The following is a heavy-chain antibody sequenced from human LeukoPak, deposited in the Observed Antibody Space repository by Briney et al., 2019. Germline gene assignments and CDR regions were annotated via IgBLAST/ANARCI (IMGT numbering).Heavy chain of an antibody. D-gene: IGHD3-10*01. CDR1: GYTFTSYD. CDR3: ARNLAGRFGELLPAWFDP. V-gene: IGHV1-8*01. J-gene: IGHJ5*02. Sequence: ASVKVSCKASGYTFTSYDINWVRQATGQGLEWMGWMNPNSGNTGYAQKFQGRVTMTRNTSISTAYMELSSLRSEDTAVYYRARNLAGRFGELLPAWFDPWGQGTLVTVSS. CDR2: MNPNSGNT.